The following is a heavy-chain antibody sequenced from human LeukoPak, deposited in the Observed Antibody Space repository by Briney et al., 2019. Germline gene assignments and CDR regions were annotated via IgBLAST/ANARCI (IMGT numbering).Heavy chain of an antibody. CDR1: GFTFSNAW. CDR2: IKSKTDGGTT. V-gene: IGHV3-15*01. J-gene: IGHJ4*02. CDR3: TTDQYYDFWSGFDY. Sequence: GGSLRLSCAASGFTFSNAWMSWVRQAPGKGLEWVGRIKSKTDGGTTDYAAPVKGRFTISRDDPKNTLYLQMNSLKTEDTAVYYCTTDQYYDFWSGFDYWGQGTLVTVSS. D-gene: IGHD3-3*01.